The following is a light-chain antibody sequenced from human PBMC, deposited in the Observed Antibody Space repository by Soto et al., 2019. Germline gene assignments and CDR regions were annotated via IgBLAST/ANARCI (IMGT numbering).Light chain of an antibody. Sequence: NFMLTQPHSVSESPGKTVIISCTGSSGSIASSFVQWYQQRPGSAPTTVIYDSNQRPSGVPDRFSGSIDSSSRSASLTISGLKTEDEADYYCQSYDSTNWVFGGGTKLTVL. CDR1: SGSIASSF. CDR2: DSN. CDR3: QSYDSTNWV. V-gene: IGLV6-57*02. J-gene: IGLJ3*02.